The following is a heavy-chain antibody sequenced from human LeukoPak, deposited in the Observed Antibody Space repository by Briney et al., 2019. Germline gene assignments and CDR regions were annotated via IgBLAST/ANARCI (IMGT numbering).Heavy chain of an antibody. Sequence: LETLSLTCTVFGGSISGYYWGWLRQPPGKGLEWIAYMYYSGGDTDYNPSLNSRVAISVDTSTNQVSLKLRSVTAADTAVYYCARGHYGFDPWGQGILVTVSS. CDR2: MYYSGGDT. J-gene: IGHJ5*02. CDR3: ARGHYGFDP. V-gene: IGHV4-59*08. CDR1: GGSISGYY. D-gene: IGHD3-16*01.